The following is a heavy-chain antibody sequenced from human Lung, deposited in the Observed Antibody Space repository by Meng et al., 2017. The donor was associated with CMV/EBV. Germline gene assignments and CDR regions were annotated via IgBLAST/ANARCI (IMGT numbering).Heavy chain of an antibody. D-gene: IGHD1-26*01. CDR2: IDDSGST. CDR3: ARGKQDAWELLAY. Sequence: QVQLKESGPGLGKPSGTLSLTCGVSGVSISSNIRWTWVRQPPGKGLEWIGDIDDSGSTNYNPSLNSRISISLDKSKNHFSLKVYSVTAADTAVYYCARGKQDAWELLAYWGQGALVTVSS. CDR1: GVSISSNIR. J-gene: IGHJ4*02. V-gene: IGHV4-4*02.